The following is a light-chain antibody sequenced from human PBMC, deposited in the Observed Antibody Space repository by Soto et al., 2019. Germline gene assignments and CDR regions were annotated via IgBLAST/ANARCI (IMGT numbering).Light chain of an antibody. Sequence: EIVMTQSPATLSASPGERATLSCRASQSADNNLAWYQQKPGQAPRLLILGASNRATGIPARFSGSGSGTDFTLTISSLQSEDFAIYYCQQYNNWPRTFGQGTKVDIK. J-gene: IGKJ1*01. CDR1: QSADNN. CDR2: GAS. CDR3: QQYNNWPRT. V-gene: IGKV3-15*01.